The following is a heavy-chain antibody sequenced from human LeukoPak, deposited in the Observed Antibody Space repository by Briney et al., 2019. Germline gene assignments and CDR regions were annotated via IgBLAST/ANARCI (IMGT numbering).Heavy chain of an antibody. V-gene: IGHV1-2*02. CDR2: INPNSGGT. J-gene: IGHJ6*03. CDR3: ARDPSLYCSSTSCYGDYYYYMDV. CDR1: GYTFTGYY. Sequence: ASVTVSCKASGYTFTGYYMHWVRQAPGQGLEWMGWINPNSGGTNYAQKFQGRVTMTRDTSISTAYMELSRLRSDDTAVYYCARDPSLYCSSTSCYGDYYYYMDVWGKGTTVTVSS. D-gene: IGHD2-2*01.